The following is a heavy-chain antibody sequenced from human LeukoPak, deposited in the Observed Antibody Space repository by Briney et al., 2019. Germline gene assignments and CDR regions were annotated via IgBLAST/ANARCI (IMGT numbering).Heavy chain of an antibody. CDR2: IWYDGSNK. CDR3: ARESSSSDGFDI. D-gene: IGHD6-6*01. J-gene: IGHJ3*02. V-gene: IGHV3-33*01. CDR1: GFTFSSYG. Sequence: GGSLRLSCAASGFTFSSYGMHWVRQAPGKGLEWVAVIWYDGSNKYYADSVKGRFTISRDNSKNTLYLQMNSLRAEDTAVYYCARESSSSDGFDIWGQGTMVTVSS.